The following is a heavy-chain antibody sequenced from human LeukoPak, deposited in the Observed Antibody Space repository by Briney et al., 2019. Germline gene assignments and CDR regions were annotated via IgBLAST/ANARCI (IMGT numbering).Heavy chain of an antibody. Sequence: PGGSLRLSCAASGFTFTCCWMSWVRQTPGKGLEWVASIKQDGREKFYADSVKGRFTISRDNAKNSLYLQMDSLRAEDTAVYYCARDQAYSFDYWGQGTLVTVSS. J-gene: IGHJ4*02. CDR2: IKQDGREK. D-gene: IGHD4-11*01. V-gene: IGHV3-7*01. CDR1: GFTFTCCW. CDR3: ARDQAYSFDY.